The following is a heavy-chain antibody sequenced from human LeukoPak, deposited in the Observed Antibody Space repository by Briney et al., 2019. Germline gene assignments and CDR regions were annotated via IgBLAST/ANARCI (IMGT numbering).Heavy chain of an antibody. CDR1: GYSISSGYY. CDR3: ARDEVAGTSHDY. J-gene: IGHJ4*02. V-gene: IGHV4-38-2*02. Sequence: PSETLSLTCTVSGYSISSGYYWGWIRQPPGKGLEWIGSIYHSGSTYYNPSLKSRVTISVDTSKNQFSLKLSSVTAADTAVYYCARDEVAGTSHDYWGQGTLVTVSS. CDR2: IYHSGST. D-gene: IGHD6-19*01.